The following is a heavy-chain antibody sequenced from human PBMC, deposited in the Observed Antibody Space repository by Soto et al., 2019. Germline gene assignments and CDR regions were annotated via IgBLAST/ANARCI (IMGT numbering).Heavy chain of an antibody. V-gene: IGHV4-61*01. CDR2: VFESENT. J-gene: IGHJ4*02. Sequence: SETLSLTCNVSGTSVTSYSYYWNWIRQPPGKGLEWIGYVFESENTKYNPSLKGRVTISVDTSKNQFSLRLTSVTAADTAVYYCAREPYDYDRSGHFDYWGQGTLVTVSS. CDR3: AREPYDYDRSGHFDY. D-gene: IGHD3-22*01. CDR1: GTSVTSYSYY.